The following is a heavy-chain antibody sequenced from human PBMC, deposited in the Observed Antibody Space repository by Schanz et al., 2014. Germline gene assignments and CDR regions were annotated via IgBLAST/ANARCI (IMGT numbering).Heavy chain of an antibody. Sequence: QIQLVQSGPEVKKPGATVKVSCKASGYIFINSGISWVRQAPGQGLEWMGWISVYNHNKEYDQKFQGRVTMTTDTSTSTAYMALTDLRSDDTAVYYCARGIGGYGANNYFDYWGQGTLXTVSS. J-gene: IGHJ4*02. CDR1: GYIFINSG. CDR3: ARGIGGYGANNYFDY. V-gene: IGHV1-18*01. CDR2: ISVYNHNK. D-gene: IGHD5-12*01.